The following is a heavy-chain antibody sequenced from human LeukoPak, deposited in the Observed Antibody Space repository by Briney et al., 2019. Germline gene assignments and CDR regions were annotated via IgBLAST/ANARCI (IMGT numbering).Heavy chain of an antibody. Sequence: SETLSLTCTVSDDSIGNYYWSWIRQSPGKGLEWIGYIYFSGSSNYNPSLKRRVTMSVVTSKNQFSLRLTSVTAADTATYYCARVGGGNFYNYG. V-gene: IGHV4-59*01. CDR3: ARVGGGNFYNYG. CDR2: IYFSGSS. CDR1: DDSIGNYY. J-gene: IGHJ6*01.